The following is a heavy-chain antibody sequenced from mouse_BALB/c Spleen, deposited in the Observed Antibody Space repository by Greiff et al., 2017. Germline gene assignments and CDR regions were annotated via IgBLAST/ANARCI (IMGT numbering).Heavy chain of an antibody. J-gene: IGHJ2*01. Sequence: QVQLQQSGPELVKPGASVRISCKASGYTFTSYYIHWVKQRPGQGLEWIGWIYPGNGNTKYNEKFKGKATLTADKSSSTAYMQLSSLTSEDSAVYFCARGGRLVLFDYWGKGNTLTVSS. CDR3: ARGGRLVLFDY. CDR1: GYTFTSYY. CDR2: IYPGNGNT. D-gene: IGHD3-3*01. V-gene: IGHV1S56*01.